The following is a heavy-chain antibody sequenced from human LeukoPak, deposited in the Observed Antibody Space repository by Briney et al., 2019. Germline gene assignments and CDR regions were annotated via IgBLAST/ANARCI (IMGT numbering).Heavy chain of an antibody. CDR1: GFSFSSYW. V-gene: IGHV3-7*01. CDR2: IKQEGSEK. CDR3: ASPRGYGYYFDY. J-gene: IGHJ4*02. Sequence: GGSLRLSCAASGFSFSSYWMTWVRQAPGKGLEWVANIKQEGSEKYYVDSVKGRFTISRDNAKNSLYLQMNSLRAEDTAVYYCASPRGYGYYFDYWGQGTLVTVSS. D-gene: IGHD5-12*01.